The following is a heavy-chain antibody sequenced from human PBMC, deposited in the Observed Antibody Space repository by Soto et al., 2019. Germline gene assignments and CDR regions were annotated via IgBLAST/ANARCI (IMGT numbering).Heavy chain of an antibody. CDR3: ARRAARGMYYFDY. D-gene: IGHD6-6*01. V-gene: IGHV4-39*01. CDR2: IYYSGST. Sequence: SETLSLTCTVSGGSISSSSYYWGWIRQPPGQGLEWIGSIYYSGSTYYTPSLKSRVTISVDTSKNQLSLKLSAVTAADTALYYCARRAARGMYYFDYWGQGTLVTVSS. CDR1: GGSISSSSYY. J-gene: IGHJ4*02.